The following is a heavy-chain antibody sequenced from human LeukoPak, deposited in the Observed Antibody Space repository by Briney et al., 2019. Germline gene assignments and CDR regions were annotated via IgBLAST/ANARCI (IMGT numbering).Heavy chain of an antibody. D-gene: IGHD6-19*01. CDR3: ARGRESSGWYSY. CDR2: ISGSGGST. CDR1: GFTFSSYG. Sequence: PGGSLRLSCAASGFTFSSYGMHWVRQAPGKGLEWVSAISGSGGSTYYADSVKGRFTISRDNSKNTLYLQMNSLRAEDTAVYYCARGRESSGWYSYWGQGTLVTVSS. J-gene: IGHJ4*02. V-gene: IGHV3-23*01.